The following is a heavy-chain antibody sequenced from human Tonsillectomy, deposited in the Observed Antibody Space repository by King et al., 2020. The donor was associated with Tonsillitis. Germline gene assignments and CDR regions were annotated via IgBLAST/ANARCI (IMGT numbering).Heavy chain of an antibody. CDR2: TDYDGNT. J-gene: IGHJ4*02. CDR1: CGSISSTSDY. CDR3: ARLSSSGFYGLIEF. D-gene: IGHD6-19*01. V-gene: IGHV4-39*01. Sequence: QLQESGPGLVKPSETLSLTCTVSCGSISSTSDYWGWIRQPPGKGLGWIPSTDYDGNTYYNPSLKSRVAISVYTSKNKFSLKVTSVTAGDTAVYYCARLSSSGFYGLIEFWGQGTLVTVSS.